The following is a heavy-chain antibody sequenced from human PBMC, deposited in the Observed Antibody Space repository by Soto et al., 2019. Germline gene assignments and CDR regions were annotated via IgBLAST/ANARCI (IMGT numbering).Heavy chain of an antibody. D-gene: IGHD1-1*01. V-gene: IGHV3-33*06. Sequence: QVQLVQSGGGVVQPGRSLTLSCAASGYSITNNGMHWVRQAPGKGLEWVALIWAHGTDQYYADSVKGRFTVSRDTSTNTVYLQMNSLRAEDTARYYCGKDIRSGSIDYWGQGTLVTVSS. CDR2: IWAHGTDQ. CDR1: GYSITNNG. J-gene: IGHJ4*02. CDR3: GKDIRSGSIDY.